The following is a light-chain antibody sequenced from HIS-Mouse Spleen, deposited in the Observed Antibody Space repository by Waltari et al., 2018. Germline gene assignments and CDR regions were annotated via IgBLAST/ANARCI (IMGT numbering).Light chain of an antibody. Sequence: QSALTQPASVSGSPGQSITIPGTGTSRDVGRYNLVSWYQPPPGKPPKLILCKGSKRPSGVSNRFSGSKSGNTASLTISGLQAEDEADYYCCSYAGSSTWVFGGGTKLTVL. CDR1: SRDVGRYNL. V-gene: IGLV2-23*01. J-gene: IGLJ3*02. CDR3: CSYAGSSTWV. CDR2: KGS.